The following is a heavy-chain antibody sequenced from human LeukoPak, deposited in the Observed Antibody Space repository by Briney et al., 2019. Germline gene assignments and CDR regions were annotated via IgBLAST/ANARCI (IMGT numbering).Heavy chain of an antibody. J-gene: IGHJ4*02. V-gene: IGHV3-43*02. D-gene: IGHD2-2*03. CDR3: AKALDRAYYFDY. CDR1: GFTFDDYA. CDR2: ISGDGVRT. Sequence: GGSLRLSCVVSGFTFDDYAMHWVRQAPGRGLEWVSLISGDGVRTFYADSVKGRFTISRDNSRNSLYLQMNNLRTEDTAFYYCAKALDRAYYFDYWGQGTLVTVSS.